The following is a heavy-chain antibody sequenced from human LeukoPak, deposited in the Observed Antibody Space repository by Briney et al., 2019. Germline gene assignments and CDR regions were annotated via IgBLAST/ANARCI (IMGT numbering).Heavy chain of an antibody. J-gene: IGHJ4*02. CDR3: ASGGGWVFNN. Sequence: PGGSLRVSCAASGFPFSSHWLSWFRQSPGKGLEWVAHINQDGSEKYYVDSVKGRFTISRDNARNSQYLQMNSLRAEDTAVYYCASGGGWVFNNWGQGTLVTVSS. V-gene: IGHV3-7*01. CDR2: INQDGSEK. D-gene: IGHD6-19*01. CDR1: GFPFSSHW.